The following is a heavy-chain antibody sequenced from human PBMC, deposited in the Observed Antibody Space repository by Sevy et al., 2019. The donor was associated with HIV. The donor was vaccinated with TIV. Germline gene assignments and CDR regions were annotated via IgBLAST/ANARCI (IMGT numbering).Heavy chain of an antibody. CDR3: ARDQGSSSGYYYYYMDV. CDR2: INSDGSSR. Sequence: GGSLRLSCAASGFTFSSYWMHWVRQAPGKGLVWVSRINSDGSSRRYADSVKGRFTISRDNAKNTLYLQMNSLRAEVSAVYYCARDQGSSSGYYYYYMDVWGEGTTVTVSS. V-gene: IGHV3-74*01. CDR1: GFTFSSYW. J-gene: IGHJ6*03. D-gene: IGHD6-6*01.